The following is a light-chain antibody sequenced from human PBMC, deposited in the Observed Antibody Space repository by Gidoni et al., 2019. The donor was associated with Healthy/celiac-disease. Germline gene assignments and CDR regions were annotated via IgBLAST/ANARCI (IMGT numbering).Light chain of an antibody. V-gene: IGKV3-15*01. CDR3: QQYNNWPPLT. CDR2: GAS. Sequence: EIVLTQSPATLSASPGESATLSCRATHSVSSNLAWYQQKPGQAPRLLIYGASTRATGIPARFSGSGSGTEFTLTISSLQSEDFAVYYCQQYNNWPPLTFGGGTKVEIK. J-gene: IGKJ4*01. CDR1: HSVSSN.